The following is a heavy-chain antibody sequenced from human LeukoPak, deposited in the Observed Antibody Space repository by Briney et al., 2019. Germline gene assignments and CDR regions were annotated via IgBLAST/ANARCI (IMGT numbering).Heavy chain of an antibody. D-gene: IGHD3-3*01. CDR3: ARGGVTIFGVDNYYYYGMDV. CDR1: GYTFTSYD. Sequence: SVKVSCKASGYTFTSYDINWVRQATGQGLEWMGWMNPNSGNTGYAQKFQGRVTMTRNTSISTAYMELSSLRSEDTAVYYCARGGVTIFGVDNYYYYGMDVWGQGTTVTVSS. J-gene: IGHJ6*02. V-gene: IGHV1-8*01. CDR2: MNPNSGNT.